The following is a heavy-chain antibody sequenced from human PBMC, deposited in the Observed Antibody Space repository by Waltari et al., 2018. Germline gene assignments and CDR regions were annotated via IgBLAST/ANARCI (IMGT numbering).Heavy chain of an antibody. Sequence: QVQLVQSGAEVKKPGSSVKVSCKASGGTFSSYAISWVRQAPGQGLEWMGWIIPIFGTANYAQKFQGRVTSTTDESTSTAYMELSSLRSEDTAVYYCARIHFWSGYTKGFDYWGQGTLVTVSS. CDR3: ARIHFWSGYTKGFDY. CDR2: IIPIFGTA. D-gene: IGHD3-3*02. CDR1: GGTFSSYA. V-gene: IGHV1-69*05. J-gene: IGHJ4*02.